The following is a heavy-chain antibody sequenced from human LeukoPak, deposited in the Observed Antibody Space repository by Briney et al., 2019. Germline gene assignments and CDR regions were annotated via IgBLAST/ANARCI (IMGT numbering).Heavy chain of an antibody. V-gene: IGHV3-66*01. CDR1: GFTLSGSR. D-gene: IGHD3-16*01. CDR3: ARDLGTWRDY. Sequence: GGSLRLSCAASGFTLSGSRMHWVRQAPGKGLEWVSVIYSGGSTYYADSVKGRFTISRDNSKNTLYLQMNGLRAEDTAVYYCARDLGTWRDYWGQGTLVTVSS. J-gene: IGHJ4*02. CDR2: IYSGGST.